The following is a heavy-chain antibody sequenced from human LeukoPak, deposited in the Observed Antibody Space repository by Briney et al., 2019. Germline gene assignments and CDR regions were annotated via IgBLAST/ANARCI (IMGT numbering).Heavy chain of an antibody. J-gene: IGHJ5*02. V-gene: IGHV1-8*01. CDR3: ARRTIPSKVRGVILAGYIWFDP. Sequence: ASVKVSCKASGYTFTSYDINWVRQATGQGLEWMGWMNPNSGNTGYAQKFQGRVTMTRNTSISTAYMELSSLRSEDTAVYYCARRTIPSKVRGVILAGYIWFDPWGQGTLVTVSS. D-gene: IGHD3-10*01. CDR2: MNPNSGNT. CDR1: GYTFTSYD.